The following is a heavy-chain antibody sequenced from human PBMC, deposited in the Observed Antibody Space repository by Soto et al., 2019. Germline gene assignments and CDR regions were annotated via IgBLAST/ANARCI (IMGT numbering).Heavy chain of an antibody. CDR3: AKVGYIVVVPAAYNWFDP. CDR1: GFTFSSYA. D-gene: IGHD2-2*01. Sequence: GGSLGLSCAASGFTFSSYAMSWVRQAPGKGLEWVSAISGSGGSTYYADSVKGRFTISRDNSKNTLYLQMNSLRAEDTAVYYCAKVGYIVVVPAAYNWFDPWGQGTLVTVSS. V-gene: IGHV3-23*01. CDR2: ISGSGGST. J-gene: IGHJ5*02.